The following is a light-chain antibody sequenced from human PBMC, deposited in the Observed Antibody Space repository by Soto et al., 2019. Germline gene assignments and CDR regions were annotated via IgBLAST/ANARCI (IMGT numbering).Light chain of an antibody. J-gene: IGKJ4*01. CDR2: WAS. CDR3: QQYYGDPLT. CDR1: QSILYSSNNKNY. Sequence: DIVMTQSPDSLAVSLGERATINCKSSQSILYSSNNKNYLAWYQQKPGQPPKLLIYWASTRESGVPDRFSGSGSGTDFTLTISSLQAEDVAVYYCQQYYGDPLTFGGGTKVEIQ. V-gene: IGKV4-1*01.